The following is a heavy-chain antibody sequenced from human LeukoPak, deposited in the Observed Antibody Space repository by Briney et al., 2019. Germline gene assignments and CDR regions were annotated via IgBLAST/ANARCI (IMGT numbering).Heavy chain of an antibody. D-gene: IGHD6-25*01. Sequence: ASVKVSCKASGYTFTNYHINLVRQATGQGLEWMGWMNPNNGDSGYAQKFQGRVTITRDTSISTSYMELRSLRSDDTAVYFWARTTSFTACGYDYWGQGTLVTVSS. V-gene: IGHV1-8*03. CDR1: GYTFTNYH. CDR3: ARTTSFTACGYDY. CDR2: MNPNNGDS. J-gene: IGHJ4*02.